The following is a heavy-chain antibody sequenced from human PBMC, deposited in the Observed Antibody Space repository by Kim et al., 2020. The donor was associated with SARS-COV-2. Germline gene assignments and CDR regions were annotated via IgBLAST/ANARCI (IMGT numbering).Heavy chain of an antibody. CDR3: VRDNDYSFDM. D-gene: IGHD1-1*01. V-gene: IGHV1-18*01. CDR2: T. J-gene: IGHJ3*02. Sequence: TKNAQKFQGRVTRTRDTSTSTAYMELRSLRSDDTAVYYCVRDNDYSFDMWGQGTKVTVSS.